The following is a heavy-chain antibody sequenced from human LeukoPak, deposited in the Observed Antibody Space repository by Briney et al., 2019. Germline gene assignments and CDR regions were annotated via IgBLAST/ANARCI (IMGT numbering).Heavy chain of an antibody. CDR1: GGSFSGYY. CDR2: INHSGGT. D-gene: IGHD2-2*01. V-gene: IGHV4-34*01. Sequence: SETLSLTCAVYGGSFSGYYWSWIRQPPGKGLEWIGEINHSGGTNYNPSLKSRVTISVDTSKNQFSLKLSSVTAADTAVYYCARGPIVYCSSTSCLFFDYWGQGTLVTVSS. J-gene: IGHJ4*02. CDR3: ARGPIVYCSSTSCLFFDY.